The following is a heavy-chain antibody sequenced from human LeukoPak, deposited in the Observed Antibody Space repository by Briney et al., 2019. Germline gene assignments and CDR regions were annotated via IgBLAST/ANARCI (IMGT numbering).Heavy chain of an antibody. CDR2: ITASGATT. CDR1: GLTFKNYA. V-gene: IGHV3-23*01. D-gene: IGHD5-12*01. CDR3: AKDDAGGYEILGGLFDY. J-gene: IGHJ4*02. Sequence: GGSLRLSCGASGLTFKNYAMNWVRQAPGKGLEWVSGITASGATTYYADSVRGRFTISRDNSKNTLYLQMNSLRAEDTAVYYCAKDDAGGYEILGGLFDYWGQGTLVTVSS.